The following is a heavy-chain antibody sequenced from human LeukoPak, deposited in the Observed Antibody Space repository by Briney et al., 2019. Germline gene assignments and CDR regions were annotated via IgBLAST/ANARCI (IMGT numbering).Heavy chain of an antibody. Sequence: SVKVSCKASGGTFSSYAISWVRQAPGQGLEWMGGIIPIFGTANYAQKFQGRVTITADESTSTAYVELSSLRSEDTAVYYCARDSGVVPAAIPDPYYYYGMDVWGQGTTVTVSS. CDR3: ARDSGVVPAAIPDPYYYYGMDV. CDR1: GGTFSSYA. V-gene: IGHV1-69*13. D-gene: IGHD2-2*02. CDR2: IIPIFGTA. J-gene: IGHJ6*02.